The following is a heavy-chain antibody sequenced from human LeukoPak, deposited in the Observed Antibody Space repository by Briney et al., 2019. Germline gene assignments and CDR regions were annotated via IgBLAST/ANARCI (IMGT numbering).Heavy chain of an antibody. CDR3: ARRTAAAGDFDY. CDR2: IYYSGTT. D-gene: IGHD6-13*01. CDR1: GGSIRSYY. Sequence: PSETLSLTCSVSGGSIRSYYWSWIRQPPGKGLEWIGYIYYSGTTNYNPSLKSRVTISVDTSKNQFSLKLSSVTAADTAVYYCARRTAAAGDFDYWGQGTLVTVSS. V-gene: IGHV4-59*08. J-gene: IGHJ4*02.